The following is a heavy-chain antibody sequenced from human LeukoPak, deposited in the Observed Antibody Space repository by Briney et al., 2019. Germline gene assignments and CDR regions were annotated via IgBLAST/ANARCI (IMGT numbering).Heavy chain of an antibody. CDR3: AKDIGGVGVTTPDY. CDR1: GFTFNKCW. CDR2: INPDGRDK. J-gene: IGHJ4*02. Sequence: GGSLRLSCVVSGFTFNKCWMNWVRQAPGKGLEWVAHINPDGRDKYYVDSVKGRFTISRDNAENSLYLQMNSLRVEDTALYYCAKDIGGVGVTTPDYWGQGTLVTVSS. D-gene: IGHD3-16*01. V-gene: IGHV3-7*03.